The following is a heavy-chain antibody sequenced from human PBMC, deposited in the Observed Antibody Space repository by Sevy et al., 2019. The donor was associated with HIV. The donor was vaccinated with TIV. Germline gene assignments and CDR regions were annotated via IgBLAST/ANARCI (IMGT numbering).Heavy chain of an antibody. CDR1: GYTFTGYY. J-gene: IGHJ6*02. D-gene: IGHD2-21*01. CDR3: ATRYCGGDCYSLAYGMDV. CDR2: INPNSGGT. V-gene: IGHV1-2*06. Sequence: ASVKVSCKASGYTFTGYYMHWVRQAPGQGLEWMGRINPNSGGTNYAQKFQGRVTMTRDTSISTAYMELSRLRSDDTAVYYCATRYCGGDCYSLAYGMDVWGQGTTVTVSS.